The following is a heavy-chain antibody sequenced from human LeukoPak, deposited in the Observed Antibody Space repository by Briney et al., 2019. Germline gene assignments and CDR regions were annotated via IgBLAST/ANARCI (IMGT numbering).Heavy chain of an antibody. CDR1: GFTFSSYA. CDR3: AGSSGYYYALVD. CDR2: ISYDGSNK. D-gene: IGHD3-22*01. V-gene: IGHV3-30-3*01. J-gene: IGHJ4*02. Sequence: GRSLRLSCAASGFTFSSYAMHWVRQAPGKGLEWVAVISYDGSNKYYADSVKGRFTISRDNSKNTLYLQMNSLRAEDTAMYYCAGSSGYYYALVDWGQGTLVTASS.